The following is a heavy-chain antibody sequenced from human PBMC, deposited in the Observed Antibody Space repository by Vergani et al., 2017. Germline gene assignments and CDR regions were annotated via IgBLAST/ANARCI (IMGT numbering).Heavy chain of an antibody. CDR3: VRGRLATIYNWFDP. J-gene: IGHJ5*01. D-gene: IGHD5-24*01. Sequence: EVLLVESGGDLVQPGGSLRLSCEASGFNFQIYWMGWVRQTAEKGLEWVANIKQDGSEDYNVDSVKGRFTITRDNAKKFIYLQMNSLRADDTAVYYCVRGRLATIYNWFDPWGQGTRVTVSS. CDR1: GFNFQIYW. CDR2: IKQDGSED. V-gene: IGHV3-7*01.